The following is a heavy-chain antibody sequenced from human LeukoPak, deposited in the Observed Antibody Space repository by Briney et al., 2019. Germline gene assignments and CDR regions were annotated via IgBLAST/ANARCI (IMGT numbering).Heavy chain of an antibody. V-gene: IGHV4-39*07. CDR1: GGSISSSSYF. CDR3: ARVGYYARAFDI. D-gene: IGHD3-10*01. CDR2: IYYSGNT. J-gene: IGHJ3*02. Sequence: PSETLSLTCTVSGGSISSSSYFWGWIRQPPGKGLEWIGNIYYSGNTYYNPSLKSRVTISVDTSENQFSLKLSSVTAADTAVYYCARVGYYARAFDIWGQGTMVTVSS.